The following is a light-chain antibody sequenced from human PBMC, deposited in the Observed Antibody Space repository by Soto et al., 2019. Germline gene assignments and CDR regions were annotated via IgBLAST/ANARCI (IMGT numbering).Light chain of an antibody. V-gene: IGKV1-33*01. CDR3: QQYNSMLS. CDR1: HDVSRN. Sequence: DIKMTQSPSSLSASEGDRVTITCQSSHDVSRNLNWFQQKPGDAPQLLIYDASNLERGVPSRFSGSGSGTDFTLTISSLQPEDVATYYWQQYNSMLSFGGGTEVEIK. J-gene: IGKJ4*01. CDR2: DAS.